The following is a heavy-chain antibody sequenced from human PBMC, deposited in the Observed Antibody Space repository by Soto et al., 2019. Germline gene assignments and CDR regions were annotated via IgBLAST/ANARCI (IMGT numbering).Heavy chain of an antibody. CDR1: GLTFSSNA. D-gene: IGHD2-21*02. Sequence: EVQLLESGGGLVQPGGSLRLSCAASGLTFSSNAMSWVRQAPGKGLEWVSTISGNGRVTYYTDSVKGRFTISRDNSKNTVYMKMNSLIAEDTAVYYCANRGDDIKFFQYWGQGTLVTVSS. J-gene: IGHJ1*01. CDR3: ANRGDDIKFFQY. CDR2: ISGNGRVT. V-gene: IGHV3-23*01.